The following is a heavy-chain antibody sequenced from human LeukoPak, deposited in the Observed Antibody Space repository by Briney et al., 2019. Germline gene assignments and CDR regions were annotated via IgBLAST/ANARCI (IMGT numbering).Heavy chain of an antibody. J-gene: IGHJ4*02. D-gene: IGHD1-26*01. CDR1: GYTFTSYD. V-gene: IGHV1-8*01. CDR2: MNPNSGNT. Sequence: ASVKVSCKASGYTFTSYDINWVRQATGHGLEWMGWMNPNSGNTGYAQKLQGRVTMTRNTSIGTAYMELSSLRSEDAAVYYCATSHSWELLYDYWGQGTLVTVSS. CDR3: ATSHSWELLYDY.